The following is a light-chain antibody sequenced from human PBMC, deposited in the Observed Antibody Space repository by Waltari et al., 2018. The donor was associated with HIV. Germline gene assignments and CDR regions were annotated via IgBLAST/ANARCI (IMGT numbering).Light chain of an antibody. CDR2: GAS. J-gene: IGKJ2*01. CDR3: QQYGSSPPDT. Sequence: EIVLTQSPGTLSLSPGERATLSCRASQSVSSSYLAWYQQKPGQAPRLLSYGASSSATGIPDRFSGSGSGTDFTLTISRLEPEDFAVYYCQQYGSSPPDTFGQGTKLEIK. CDR1: QSVSSSY. V-gene: IGKV3-20*01.